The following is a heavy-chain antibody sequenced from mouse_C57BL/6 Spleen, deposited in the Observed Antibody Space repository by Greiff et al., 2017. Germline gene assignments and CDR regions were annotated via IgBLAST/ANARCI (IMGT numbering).Heavy chain of an antibody. D-gene: IGHD2-4*01. CDR1: GYTFTSYW. CDR3: ARGGIYEYEWYLDV. V-gene: IGHV1-64*01. Sequence: QVQLQQPGAELVKPGASVKLSCKASGYTFTSYWMHWVTQRPGQGLEWICMIHPNSGSTNYNEKFKSKATLTVDKSSSTADMQLSSLTSEDSAVYYCARGGIYEYEWYLDVWGTGTTVTVAS. CDR2: IHPNSGST. J-gene: IGHJ1*03.